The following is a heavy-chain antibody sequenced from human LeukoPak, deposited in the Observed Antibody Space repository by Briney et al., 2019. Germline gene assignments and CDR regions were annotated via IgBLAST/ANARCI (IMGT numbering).Heavy chain of an antibody. J-gene: IGHJ4*02. Sequence: SETLSLTCTVSGDSMSDYYWSWIRQSAEKGLEWIGRIYTTGSTNYNPSLKSRVTISVDTSKNQFSLKLSSVTAADTAVYYCARGVYIAAAQYGYWGQGTLVTVSS. CDR3: ARGVYIAAAQYGY. CDR1: GDSMSDYY. D-gene: IGHD6-13*01. CDR2: IYTTGST. V-gene: IGHV4-4*07.